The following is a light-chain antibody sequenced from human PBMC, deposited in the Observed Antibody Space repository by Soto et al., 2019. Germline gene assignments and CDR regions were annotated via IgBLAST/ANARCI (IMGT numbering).Light chain of an antibody. CDR3: CSYAGNYTVI. V-gene: IGLV2-11*01. J-gene: IGLJ2*01. CDR1: SSDVGDYNY. CDR2: DVT. Sequence: QSALTQPRSMSGSPGQSVTISCIGTSSDVGDYNYVSWYQQHPGKAPKVMIYDVTKRPSGVPDRFSGSKTGNTASLTISGLQAEDEADYFCCSYAGNYTVIFGGGTKLTV.